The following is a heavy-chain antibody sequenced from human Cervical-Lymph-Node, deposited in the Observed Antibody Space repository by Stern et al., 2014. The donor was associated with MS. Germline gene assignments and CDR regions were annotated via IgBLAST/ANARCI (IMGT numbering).Heavy chain of an antibody. D-gene: IGHD3-3*01. Sequence: VQLVELGPGLVKPSQTLSLTCTVSGGSISSGGYYWSWLRQHPGKGLEWIGYIYYSGSTYYNPSLKSRVTISVDTSKNQFSLKLSSVTAADTAVYYCARVSYDVWSGYYAFDYWGQGTLVTVSS. CDR2: IYYSGST. CDR3: ARVSYDVWSGYYAFDY. V-gene: IGHV4-31*03. J-gene: IGHJ4*02. CDR1: GGSISSGGYY.